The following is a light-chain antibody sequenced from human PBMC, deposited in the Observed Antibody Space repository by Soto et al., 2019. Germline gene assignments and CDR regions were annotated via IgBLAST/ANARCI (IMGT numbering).Light chain of an antibody. Sequence: EIVVTQSPGTLSLSPGERATLSCRASQSVSSSYLAWYQQKPGQAPRLLIYGASSRATGIPDRFSGSGSGTDFTLTISRLEPEDFAVYYCQQYGSSPRKLGQGTTVDIK. J-gene: IGKJ1*01. V-gene: IGKV3-20*01. CDR2: GAS. CDR3: QQYGSSPRK. CDR1: QSVSSSY.